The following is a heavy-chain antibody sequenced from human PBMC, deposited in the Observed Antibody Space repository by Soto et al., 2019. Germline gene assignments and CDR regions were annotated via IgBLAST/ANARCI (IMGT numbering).Heavy chain of an antibody. CDR3: ARRIAAAGGYYYYAFDV. CDR1: GYNFDTYW. CDR2: IDPIDSKT. V-gene: IGHV5-10-1*01. D-gene: IGHD6-13*01. J-gene: IGHJ6*04. Sequence: LKISCKGSGYNFDTYWINWVRQTPGKGLEWMGRIDPIDSKTKYSPSLEGHITISVDKSISTTYLQWSSLKASDTAIYYCARRIAAAGGYYYYAFDVWGKGTAVTVSS.